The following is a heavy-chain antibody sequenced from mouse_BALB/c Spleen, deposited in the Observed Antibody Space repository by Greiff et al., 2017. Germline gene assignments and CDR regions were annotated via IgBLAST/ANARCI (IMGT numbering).Heavy chain of an antibody. V-gene: IGHV7-3*02. J-gene: IGHJ3*01. CDR1: GFTFTDYY. D-gene: IGHD2-14*01. CDR3: ERDIGSRNRYDPFAY. CDR2: IRNKANGYTT. Sequence: EVQRVESGGGLVQPGGSLRLSCATSGFTFTDYYMSWVRQPPGKALEWLGFIRNKANGYTTEYSASVKGRFTISRDNSQSILYLQMNTLRAEDSATYYCERDIGSRNRYDPFAYWGQGTLVTVSA.